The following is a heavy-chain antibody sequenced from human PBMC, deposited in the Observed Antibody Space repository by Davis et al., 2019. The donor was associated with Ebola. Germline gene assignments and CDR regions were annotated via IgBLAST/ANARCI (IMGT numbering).Heavy chain of an antibody. Sequence: SETLSLTCTVSSGSISTFFWSWIRQPPGKGLEWIGYISYTGSTNYNPSLKSRVTISVDTSKNQFSLKLSSVTAADTAVYYCARQDYDFWSGYYSPNWFDPWGQGTLVTVSS. D-gene: IGHD3-3*01. CDR3: ARQDYDFWSGYYSPNWFDP. V-gene: IGHV4-59*08. CDR1: SGSISTFF. CDR2: ISYTGST. J-gene: IGHJ5*02.